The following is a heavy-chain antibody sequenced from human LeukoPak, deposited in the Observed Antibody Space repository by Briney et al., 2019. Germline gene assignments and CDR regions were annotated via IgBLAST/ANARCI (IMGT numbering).Heavy chain of an antibody. CDR2: IYPGESDT. J-gene: IGHJ4*02. Sequence: GGSLKISCKGSGSRFTSYWIGWVRQMPGKGLEWMGIIYPGESDTKYSPSFQGQVTISADKSISTAYLQWRSLKASDTAMYYCARQMGYYYDSSGYPFDYWGQGTLVTVSS. CDR3: ARQMGYYYDSSGYPFDY. V-gene: IGHV5-51*01. CDR1: GSRFTSYW. D-gene: IGHD3-22*01.